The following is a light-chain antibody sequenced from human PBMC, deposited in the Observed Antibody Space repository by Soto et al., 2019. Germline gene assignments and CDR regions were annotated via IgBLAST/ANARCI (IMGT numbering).Light chain of an antibody. Sequence: QSALTQPASVSGSPGQSITISCTGTSSDLGGYNYVSWYQQHPGKAPKLMIYDVSNRPSGVSNRFSGSKSGNTASLTISGLQAEDEAEYYCSSYTSSSAYLLFGGGTKVTVL. CDR3: SSYTSSSAYLL. CDR1: SSDLGGYNY. CDR2: DVS. J-gene: IGLJ2*01. V-gene: IGLV2-14*01.